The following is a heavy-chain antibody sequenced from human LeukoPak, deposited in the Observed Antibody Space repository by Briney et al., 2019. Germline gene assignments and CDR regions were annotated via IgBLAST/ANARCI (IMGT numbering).Heavy chain of an antibody. V-gene: IGHV1-69*13. CDR3: ARGTWYSSSWYPYYYYGMDV. Sequence: SVKVSCKASGGTFSSYAISWVRQAPGQGLEWMGGIIPIFGTANYAQKFQGRVTITADESTSTAYMELSSLRSKDTAVYYCARGTWYSSSWYPYYYYGMDVWGQGTTVTVSS. D-gene: IGHD6-13*01. J-gene: IGHJ6*02. CDR2: IIPIFGTA. CDR1: GGTFSSYA.